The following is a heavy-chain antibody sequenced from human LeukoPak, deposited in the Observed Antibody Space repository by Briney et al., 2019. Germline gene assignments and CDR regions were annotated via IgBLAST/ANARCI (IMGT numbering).Heavy chain of an antibody. Sequence: GGSLRLSCAASGFTFSSYNMNWVRQAPGKGLEWVSSISRSGSYIYYADSVKGRFTISRDNAKNSLFLQVNSLRAEDTAVFYCARDCGSHDAFDIWGQGTMVTASS. CDR2: ISRSGSYI. CDR1: GFTFSSYN. CDR3: ARDCGSHDAFDI. V-gene: IGHV3-21*01. J-gene: IGHJ3*02. D-gene: IGHD1-26*01.